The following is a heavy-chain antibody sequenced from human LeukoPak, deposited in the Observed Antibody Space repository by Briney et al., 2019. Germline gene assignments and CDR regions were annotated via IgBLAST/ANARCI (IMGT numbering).Heavy chain of an antibody. D-gene: IGHD3-22*01. CDR2: LNPNSGNT. CDR3: ARSAGYYYDSSGYWFDP. V-gene: IGHV1-8*03. J-gene: IGHJ5*02. Sequence: GASVKVSCKASGYTFTSYDINWVRQATGQGLEWMGRLNPNSGNTGYAQKFQGRVTITRNTSISTAYMELSSLRSEDTAVYYCARSAGYYYDSSGYWFDPWGQGTLVTVSS. CDR1: GYTFTSYD.